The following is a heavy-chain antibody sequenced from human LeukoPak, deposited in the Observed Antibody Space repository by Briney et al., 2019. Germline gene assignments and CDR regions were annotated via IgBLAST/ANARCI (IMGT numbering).Heavy chain of an antibody. D-gene: IGHD2-2*01. CDR2: IYYSGST. Sequence: SETLSLTCTVSGGSISSYYWSWIRQHPGKGLEWIGYIYYSGSTYYNPSLKSRVTISVDTSKNQFSLKLSSVTAADTAVYYCARLSVYCSSTSCSSGPFDYWGQGTLVTVSS. J-gene: IGHJ4*02. V-gene: IGHV4-59*06. CDR1: GGSISSYY. CDR3: ARLSVYCSSTSCSSGPFDY.